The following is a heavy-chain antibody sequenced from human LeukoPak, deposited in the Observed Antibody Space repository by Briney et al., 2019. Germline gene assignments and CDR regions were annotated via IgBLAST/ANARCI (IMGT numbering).Heavy chain of an antibody. Sequence: SETLSLTCAVSGGSFSGYYWTWIRQPPGKGLEWIGEINHSGSANYNPSLMSRVTISLDTSKNHFFLNLSPVTAADTAVYYCARGQGTVTTHWGQGTLVTVSS. CDR2: INHSGSA. CDR1: GGSFSGYY. D-gene: IGHD4-11*01. J-gene: IGHJ4*02. CDR3: ARGQGTVTTH. V-gene: IGHV4-34*01.